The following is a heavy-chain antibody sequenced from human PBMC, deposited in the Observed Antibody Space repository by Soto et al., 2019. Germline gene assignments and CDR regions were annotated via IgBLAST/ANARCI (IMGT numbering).Heavy chain of an antibody. V-gene: IGHV4-59*12. CDR2: IYDSGTA. D-gene: IGHD5-18*01. CDR3: ASHLSHRGYSYGPFDY. J-gene: IGHJ4*02. CDR1: GGSISSYY. Sequence: SETLSLTCTVSGGSISSYYCSWIRQPPGKGLEWIGHIYDSGTANYNPSLKSRVTISVDTSKNQFSLKLSSVTAADTAVYYCASHLSHRGYSYGPFDYWGQGTLVTVSS.